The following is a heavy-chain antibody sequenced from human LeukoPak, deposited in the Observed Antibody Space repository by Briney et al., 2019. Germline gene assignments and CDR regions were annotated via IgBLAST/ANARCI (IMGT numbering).Heavy chain of an antibody. CDR1: GFTFSSYA. V-gene: IGHV3-23*01. Sequence: GGSLRLSCAASGFTFSSYAMSWVRRAAGKGLEWVSAVTTGGGTYYADSVKGRFTISRDNSRNTLYLQMNSLRAEDTAVYYCAKDFLANDYYDYIFDYWGQGTLVTVAS. CDR2: VTTGGGT. CDR3: AKDFLANDYYDYIFDY. J-gene: IGHJ4*02. D-gene: IGHD4-17*01.